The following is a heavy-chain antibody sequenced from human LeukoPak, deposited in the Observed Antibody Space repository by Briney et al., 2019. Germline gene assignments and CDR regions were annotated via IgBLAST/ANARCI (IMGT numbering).Heavy chain of an antibody. CDR3: TRHADRPYYYDSSGYYNWFDP. J-gene: IGHJ5*02. V-gene: IGHV3-23*01. CDR2: ISTGRST. CDR1: GFTFSTYG. D-gene: IGHD3-22*01. Sequence: GGSLRLSCRASGFTFSTYGMSWVRQAPGKGLEWVSGISTGRSTFYTDSVKGRFTISRDNSKNTLDLQMNSLRAEDTAVYYCTRHADRPYYYDSSGYYNWFDPWGQGTLVAVSS.